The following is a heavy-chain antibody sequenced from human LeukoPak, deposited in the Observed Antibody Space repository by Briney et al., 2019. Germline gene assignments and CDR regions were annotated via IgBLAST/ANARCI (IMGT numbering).Heavy chain of an antibody. V-gene: IGHV4-34*01. Sequence: SETLSLTCAVYGGSFSGYYWSWIRQPPGKGLEWIGEINHSGSTNYNPSLKSRVTISVDTSKNQFSLKLSSVTAADTAVYYCAGVRGYSYGSLPDYWGQGTLVTVSS. CDR2: INHSGST. CDR3: AGVRGYSYGSLPDY. J-gene: IGHJ4*02. D-gene: IGHD5-18*01. CDR1: GGSFSGYY.